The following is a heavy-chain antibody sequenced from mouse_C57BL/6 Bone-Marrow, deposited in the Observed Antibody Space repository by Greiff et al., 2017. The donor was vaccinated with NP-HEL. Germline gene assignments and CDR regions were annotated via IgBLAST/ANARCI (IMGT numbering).Heavy chain of an antibody. Sequence: EVKVVESGGGLVKPGGSLKLSCAASGFTFSDYGMHWVRQAPEKGLEWVAYISSGSSTIYYADTVKGRFTISRDNAKNTLFLQMTSLRSEDTAMDYCSRRDGYYDWYFDVWGTGTTVTVSS. D-gene: IGHD2-3*01. CDR3: SRRDGYYDWYFDV. V-gene: IGHV5-17*01. J-gene: IGHJ1*03. CDR2: ISSGSSTI. CDR1: GFTFSDYG.